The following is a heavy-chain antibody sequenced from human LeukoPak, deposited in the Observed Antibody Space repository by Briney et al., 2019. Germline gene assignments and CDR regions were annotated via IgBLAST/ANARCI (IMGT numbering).Heavy chain of an antibody. CDR1: GVTFSDHY. J-gene: IGHJ4*02. CDR3: SRDATGDH. CDR2: SRNRAKSYTT. V-gene: IGHV3-72*01. Sequence: GSLTLSCAVSGVTFSDHYMYWVCQAPGKGLERVGRSRNRAKSYTTDYAASVKGRFTISRDDSKSTLYLQMNSLETEDTAVYYCSRDATGDHWGQGTLVSVSS.